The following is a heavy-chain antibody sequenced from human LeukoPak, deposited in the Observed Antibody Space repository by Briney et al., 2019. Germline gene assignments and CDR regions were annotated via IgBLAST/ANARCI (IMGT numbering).Heavy chain of an antibody. CDR3: ARDSYGPDY. CDR1: GFTFSNYN. Sequence: GRSLRLSCAASGFTFSNYNMHWVRQAPGKGLEWVAVISYDGSTKYYAESVKGRFTISRDDSKNTLYLQMDSLRAEDTAMYYCARDSYGPDYWGQGTLVTVSS. V-gene: IGHV3-33*01. CDR2: ISYDGSTK. J-gene: IGHJ4*02. D-gene: IGHD5-18*01.